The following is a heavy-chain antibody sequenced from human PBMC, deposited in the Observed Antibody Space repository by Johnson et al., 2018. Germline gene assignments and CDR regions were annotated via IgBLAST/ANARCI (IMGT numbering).Heavy chain of an antibody. J-gene: IGHJ3*02. D-gene: IGHD3-10*01. CDR2: ISYDGSNK. V-gene: IGHV3-30*18. CDR1: GFTFSNYG. Sequence: VQLVQSGGGVVQPGRSLRLSCAASGFTFSNYGMHWVRQAPGKGLEWVAVISYDGSNKYFADSVKGRFTISRDNSKNMLYLQMNSLSAEDTAVYYCAKDGGEVGAFDIWGQGTMVTVSS. CDR3: AKDGGEVGAFDI.